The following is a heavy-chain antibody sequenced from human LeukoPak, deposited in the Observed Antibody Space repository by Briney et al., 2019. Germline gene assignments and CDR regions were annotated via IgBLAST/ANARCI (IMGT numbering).Heavy chain of an antibody. CDR3: ARGGYSSSWHPRGVYYMDV. CDR1: GYTFTSYY. Sequence: GASVKVSCKASGYTFTSYYMHWVRQAPGQGLEWMGWINPNSGGTNYAQKFQGRVTMTRDTSISTAYMELSRLRSDDTAVYYCARGGYSSSWHPRGVYYMDVWGKGTTVTVSS. J-gene: IGHJ6*03. D-gene: IGHD6-13*01. CDR2: INPNSGGT. V-gene: IGHV1-2*02.